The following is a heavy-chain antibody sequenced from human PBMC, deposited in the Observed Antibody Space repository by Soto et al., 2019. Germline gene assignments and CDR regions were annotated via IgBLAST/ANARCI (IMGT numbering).Heavy chain of an antibody. CDR2: IIPIFGSA. Sequence: QVQLVQSGAEVKKPGSSVKVSCKASGGTLSSYAINWVRQAPGQGLEWMGGIIPIFGSANYAPKFQGRVTITADESTSTAYMELSSLRSEDTAVYYCARGSGYPLYYFDYWGQGTLVTVSS. CDR1: GGTLSSYA. D-gene: IGHD3-3*01. CDR3: ARGSGYPLYYFDY. J-gene: IGHJ4*02. V-gene: IGHV1-69*01.